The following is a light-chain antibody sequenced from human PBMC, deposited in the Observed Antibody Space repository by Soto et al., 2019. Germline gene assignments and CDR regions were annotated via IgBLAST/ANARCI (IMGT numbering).Light chain of an antibody. CDR1: RSLVYSDGNTS. V-gene: IGKV2-30*01. CDR2: EVS. J-gene: IGKJ1*01. CDR3: MQGTHWPHT. Sequence: DGVMTQSPLALHVTLGQSASISCRSSRSLVYSDGNTSLNWFQQRPGQSPRRLIFEVSNRDSGVPDRFCGSASGTDFTMKISRVEADDVVVYYCMQGTHWPHTFGQGTEVDIK.